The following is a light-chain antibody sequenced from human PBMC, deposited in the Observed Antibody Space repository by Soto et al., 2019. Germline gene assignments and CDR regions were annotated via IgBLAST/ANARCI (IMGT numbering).Light chain of an antibody. V-gene: IGKV1-5*03. Sequence: IQLTQSPSTLSASVGDRVTITCRFSRSIINWLAWYQQKSEKGPKLLIYKASNLQTGVPSRFSGSGYGTEFTLTISSLQPDDVATYYCQQYSDHWTFGQGTKVDIK. CDR1: RSIINW. CDR2: KAS. CDR3: QQYSDHWT. J-gene: IGKJ1*01.